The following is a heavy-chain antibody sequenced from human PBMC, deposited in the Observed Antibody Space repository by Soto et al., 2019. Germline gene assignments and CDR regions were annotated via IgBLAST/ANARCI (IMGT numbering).Heavy chain of an antibody. Sequence: CKASGYSFTIYWIGWVRQKPGKGLEWLGIIYPGDSDIRYSPSFQGQVTMSADKSISTAYLQWSSLKASDTAVYYCAKATYDIPRYFDYWGQGTLVTVSS. CDR3: AKATYDIPRYFDY. CDR2: IYPGDSDI. D-gene: IGHD3-9*01. J-gene: IGHJ4*02. CDR1: GYSFTIYW. V-gene: IGHV5-51*01.